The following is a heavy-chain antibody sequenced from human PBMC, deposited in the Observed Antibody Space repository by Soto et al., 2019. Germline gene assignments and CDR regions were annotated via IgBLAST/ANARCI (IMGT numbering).Heavy chain of an antibody. D-gene: IGHD3-10*01. CDR2: IRSKAYGGTT. J-gene: IGHJ6*02. V-gene: IGHV3-49*03. CDR3: NRDVAFGESPFGMDV. CDR1: GFTFGDYA. Sequence: SLRLSCTASGFTFGDYAMSWFRQAPGKGLEWVGFIRSKAYGGTTEYAASVKGRFTISRDDSKSIAYLQMNSLKTEDTAVYYCNRDVAFGESPFGMDVWGQGTTVTVSS.